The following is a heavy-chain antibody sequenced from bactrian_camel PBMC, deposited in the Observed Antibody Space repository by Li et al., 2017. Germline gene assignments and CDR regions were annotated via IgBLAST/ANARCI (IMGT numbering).Heavy chain of an antibody. D-gene: IGHD3*01. CDR2: IESDGST. Sequence: QLVESGGGSVQAGGSLRLSCVASIASDAFYSSNCMAWFRQAPGKEREGVAGIESDGSTSYADSVKGRFTISQDNAKRTLTLQMNNVEPEDTAMYFCAAETAPCRHISMVRSAFYWGQGTQVTVS. V-gene: IGHV3S53*01. CDR1: IASDAFYSSNC. CDR3: AAETAPCRHISMVRSAFY. J-gene: IGHJ4*01.